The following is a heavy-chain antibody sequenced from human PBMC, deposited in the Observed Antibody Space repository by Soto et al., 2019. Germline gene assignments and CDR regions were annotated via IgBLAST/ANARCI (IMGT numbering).Heavy chain of an antibody. CDR1: GFTFSSYG. CDR3: AKDLEYYDSSGYYYGMDV. J-gene: IGHJ6*02. CDR2: ISYDGSNK. V-gene: IGHV3-30*18. Sequence: GGSLRLSCAASGFTFSSYGMHWVRQAPGKGLERVAVISYDGSNKYYADSVKGRFTISRDNSKNTLYLQMNSLRAEDTAVYYCAKDLEYYDSSGYYYGMDVWGQGTTVTVSS. D-gene: IGHD3-22*01.